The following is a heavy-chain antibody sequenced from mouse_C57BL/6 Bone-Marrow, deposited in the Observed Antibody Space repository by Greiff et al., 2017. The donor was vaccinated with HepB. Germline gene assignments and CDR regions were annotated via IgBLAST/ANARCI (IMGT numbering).Heavy chain of an antibody. J-gene: IGHJ1*03. V-gene: IGHV5-12*01. Sequence: EVQRVESGGGLVQPGGSLKLSCAASGFTFSDYYMYWVRQTPEKRLEWVAYISNGGGSTYYPDTVKGRFTISRDNAKNTLYLQMSRLKSEDTAMYYCAREITTVVANWYFDVWGTGTTVTVSS. CDR3: AREITTVVANWYFDV. D-gene: IGHD1-1*01. CDR2: ISNGGGST. CDR1: GFTFSDYY.